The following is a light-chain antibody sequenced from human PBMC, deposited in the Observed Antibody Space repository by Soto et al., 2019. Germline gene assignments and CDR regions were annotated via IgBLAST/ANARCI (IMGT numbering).Light chain of an antibody. CDR1: QSVSSSY. Sequence: EIVLTQSPGTLSLSPGERATLSCRASQSVSSSYLAWYQQKPGQAPRLLIDGASSRATGIPDRFSGSGSGTDFTLTISRLEPEDFAVYYCQQYGSSLYTFGRGTKLEIK. CDR3: QQYGSSLYT. CDR2: GAS. J-gene: IGKJ2*01. V-gene: IGKV3-20*01.